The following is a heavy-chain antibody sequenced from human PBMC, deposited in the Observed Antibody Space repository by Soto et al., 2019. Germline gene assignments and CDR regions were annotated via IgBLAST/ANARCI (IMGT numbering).Heavy chain of an antibody. CDR1: GDSVSSNSAV. CDR2: TYYRSKWYN. CDR3: AYARTRLHAFDI. Sequence: SQTLSLTCAISGDSVSSNSAVWNWIRQSPSGGLEWLGRTYYRSKWYNDYAVSVKSRITINPDTSKNQFSLKLSSVTAADTAVYYCAYARTRLHAFDIWGQGTMVTVSS. J-gene: IGHJ3*02. V-gene: IGHV6-1*01. D-gene: IGHD4-17*01.